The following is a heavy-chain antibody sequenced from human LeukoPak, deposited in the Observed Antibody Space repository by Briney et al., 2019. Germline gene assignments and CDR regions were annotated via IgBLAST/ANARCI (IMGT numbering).Heavy chain of an antibody. CDR2: INPNSGGT. CDR1: GYTFTGYY. CDR3: AIGQGVITWGGADVYDV. Sequence: GASVKVSCKASGYTFTGYYMHWVRQAPGQGLEWMGWINPNSGGTNYAQKFQGRVTMTRDTSISTAYMELSRLRSDDTATYYCAIGQGVITWGGADVYDVWGQGTTVIVS. D-gene: IGHD3-16*01. V-gene: IGHV1-2*02. J-gene: IGHJ3*01.